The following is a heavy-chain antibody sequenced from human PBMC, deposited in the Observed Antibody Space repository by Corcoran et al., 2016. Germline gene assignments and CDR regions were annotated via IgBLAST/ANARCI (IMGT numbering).Heavy chain of an antibody. Sequence: EVQLVESGGGLVQPGGSLRLSCAASGFTFSSYWMHWVRQAPGKGLVWVSRINSDGSSTSYADSVKGRFTISRDNAKNTLYLQMNSLRAEDTAVYYCARDKYSSRSWIAYYYGMDVWGQGTTVTVSS. J-gene: IGHJ6*02. V-gene: IGHV3-74*01. CDR1: GFTFSSYW. D-gene: IGHD3-10*01. CDR3: ARDKYSSRSWIAYYYGMDV. CDR2: INSDGSST.